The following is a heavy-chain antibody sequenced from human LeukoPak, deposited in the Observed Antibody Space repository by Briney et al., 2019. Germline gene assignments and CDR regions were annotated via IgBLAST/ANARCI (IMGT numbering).Heavy chain of an antibody. CDR2: ISYDGSNK. J-gene: IGHJ4*02. CDR1: GFTFSSYG. Sequence: GGSLRLSCAASGFTFSSYGMNWVRQAPGKGLEWVAVISYDGSNKYYADSVKGRFTISRDNSKNTLYLQMNSLRAEDAAVYYCAKDLYYYDSSGYYPDYWGQGSLVTVSS. V-gene: IGHV3-30*18. CDR3: AKDLYYYDSSGYYPDY. D-gene: IGHD3-22*01.